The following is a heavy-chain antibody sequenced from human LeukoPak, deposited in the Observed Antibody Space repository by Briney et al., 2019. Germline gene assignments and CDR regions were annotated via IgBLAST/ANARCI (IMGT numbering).Heavy chain of an antibody. CDR2: INPNSGGT. J-gene: IGHJ4*02. CDR3: ARSPELWDFWSGYYEYYFDY. Sequence: ASVKVSCKASGYTFTGYYMHWVRQAPGQGLEWMGWINPNSGGTNYAQKLQGRVTMTRDTSISTAYMELSRLRSDDTAVYYCARSPELWDFWSGYYEYYFDYWGQGTLVTVSS. CDR1: GYTFTGYY. V-gene: IGHV1-2*02. D-gene: IGHD3-3*01.